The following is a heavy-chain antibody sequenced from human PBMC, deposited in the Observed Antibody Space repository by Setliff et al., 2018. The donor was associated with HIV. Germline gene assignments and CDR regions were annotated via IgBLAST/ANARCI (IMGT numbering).Heavy chain of an antibody. J-gene: IGHJ4*02. V-gene: IGHV4-39*07. D-gene: IGHD6-13*01. Sequence: PSETLSLTCTVSGASISSHNYYWGWIRQSPGKGLEWIASIRSSGSTYYNPSLKSRVTFSLDTSKNQFSLKLSSVTAADTAVYYCARGRRRIAAAGRGGFDYWGQGTLVTVSS. CDR1: GASISSHNYY. CDR2: IRSSGST. CDR3: ARGRRRIAAAGRGGFDY.